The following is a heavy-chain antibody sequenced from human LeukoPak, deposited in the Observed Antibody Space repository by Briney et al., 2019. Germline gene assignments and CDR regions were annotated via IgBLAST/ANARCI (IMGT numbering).Heavy chain of an antibody. D-gene: IGHD5-18*01. Sequence: SETLSLTCTVSGGSISSYYWSWIRQPPGKGLEWIGYIYYSGSTNYNPSHKSRVTISVDTSKNQFSLKLSSVTAADTAVYYCASLSRVGYSYGYFDYWGQGTLVTVSS. CDR2: IYYSGST. CDR1: GGSISSYY. V-gene: IGHV4-59*01. CDR3: ASLSRVGYSYGYFDY. J-gene: IGHJ4*02.